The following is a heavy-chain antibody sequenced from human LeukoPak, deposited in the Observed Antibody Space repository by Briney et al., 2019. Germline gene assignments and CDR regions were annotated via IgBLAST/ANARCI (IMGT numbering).Heavy chain of an antibody. CDR3: ARPQYYYDSSGYYQLGY. Sequence: ASVKVSCKVSGYTFREYGITWVRQAPGQGLEWMGWISAYNGNTNYAQKLQGRVTMTTDTSTSTAYMELRSLRSDDTAVYYCARPQYYYDSSGYYQLGYWGQGTLVTVSS. CDR1: GYTFREYG. J-gene: IGHJ4*02. D-gene: IGHD3-22*01. V-gene: IGHV1-18*01. CDR2: ISAYNGNT.